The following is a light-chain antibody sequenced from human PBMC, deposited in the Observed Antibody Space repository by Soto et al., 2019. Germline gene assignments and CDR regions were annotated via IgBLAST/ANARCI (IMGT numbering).Light chain of an antibody. CDR1: QSVSSSY. CDR3: QQYGSSPNT. Sequence: EIVLTQSPGTLSLSSGERATLSCRASQSVSSSYLAWYQQKPGQAPRLLIYGASSRATGIPDRFSGSGSGTDFTLTISRLEPEDFAVYYCQQYGSSPNTFGQGTKVEIK. J-gene: IGKJ1*01. V-gene: IGKV3-20*01. CDR2: GAS.